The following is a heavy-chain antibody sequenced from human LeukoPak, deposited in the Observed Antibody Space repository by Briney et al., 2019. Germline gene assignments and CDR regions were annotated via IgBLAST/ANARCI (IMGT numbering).Heavy chain of an antibody. V-gene: IGHV4-39*01. CDR1: GGSISGSIYY. CDR3: AGASSGWYGGFDY. Sequence: SETLSLTCTVSGGSISGSIYYWGWIRQPPGKGLEWIGSISYSGGTYYNPSLKSRVTISVDTSTNQFSLKLSSVTAADTAVYYCAGASSGWYGGFDYWGQGTLVTVSS. D-gene: IGHD6-19*01. J-gene: IGHJ4*02. CDR2: ISYSGGT.